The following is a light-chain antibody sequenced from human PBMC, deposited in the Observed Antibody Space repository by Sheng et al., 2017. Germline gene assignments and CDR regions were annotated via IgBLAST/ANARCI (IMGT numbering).Light chain of an antibody. CDR2: DAA. Sequence: EIVLTQSPATLSLSPGERATLSCRASQSVSRFLAWYQQKPGQAPRLLIYDAASRATGIPVRFSGSGSETDFTLTISSLEAEDFAVYYCQQRSDWPLTFGGGTKVEIK. CDR1: QSVSRF. V-gene: IGKV3-11*01. CDR3: QQRSDWPLT. J-gene: IGKJ4*01.